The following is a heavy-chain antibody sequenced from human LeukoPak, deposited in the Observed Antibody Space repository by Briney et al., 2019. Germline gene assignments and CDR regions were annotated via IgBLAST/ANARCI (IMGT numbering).Heavy chain of an antibody. CDR1: GFTFSSYW. J-gene: IGHJ4*02. D-gene: IGHD6-13*01. Sequence: GGSLRLSRAASGFTFSSYWMHWVRQAPGKGLVWVSRINSDGSSTSYADSVKGRFTISRDNAKNTLYLQMNSLRAEDTAVYYCASAVGIAAAGTVWGQGTLVTVSS. V-gene: IGHV3-74*01. CDR2: INSDGSST. CDR3: ASAVGIAAAGTV.